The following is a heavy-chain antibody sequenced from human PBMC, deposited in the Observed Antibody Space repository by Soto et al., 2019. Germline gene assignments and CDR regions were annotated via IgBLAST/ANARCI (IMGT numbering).Heavy chain of an antibody. J-gene: IGHJ6*02. V-gene: IGHV4-61*01. Sequence: PSETLSLTCTVSGGSVSSGSYYWSWIRQPPGKGLEWIGYIYYSGSTNYNPSLKSRVTISVDTSKNQFSLKLSSVTAADTAVYYCARGRIAARPAGGVYYYGMDVWGQGTTVTAP. CDR3: ARGRIAARPAGGVYYYGMDV. CDR1: GGSVSSGSYY. D-gene: IGHD6-6*01. CDR2: IYYSGST.